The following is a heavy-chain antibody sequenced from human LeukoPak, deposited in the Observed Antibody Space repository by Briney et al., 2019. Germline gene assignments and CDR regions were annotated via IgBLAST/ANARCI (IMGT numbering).Heavy chain of an antibody. CDR3: ARARRLITYYDFWSGYHGSGMDV. J-gene: IGHJ6*02. V-gene: IGHV3-48*03. D-gene: IGHD3-3*01. CDR1: GFTFSSYE. CDR2: ISSSGSTI. Sequence: GGSLRLSCAASGFTFSSYEMNWVRQAPGKGLEWVSYISSSGSTIYYADSVKGRFTISRDNAKNSLYLQMNSLRAEDTAVYYCARARRLITYYDFWSGYHGSGMDVWGQGTTVTVSS.